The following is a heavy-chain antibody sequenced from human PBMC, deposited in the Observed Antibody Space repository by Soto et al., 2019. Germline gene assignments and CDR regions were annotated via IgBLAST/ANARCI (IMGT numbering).Heavy chain of an antibody. Sequence: SVKVSCKTSGYTFTRNGISWVRQAPGQGLEWMGWISPKSGSIKYAQKFQGRVIMTTDTSTSTAYMELRSLRSDDTAVYYCVKDRDSNSWPSRDVWGPGTTVTVSS. D-gene: IGHD3-22*01. J-gene: IGHJ6*02. CDR2: ISPKSGSI. V-gene: IGHV1-18*01. CDR1: GYTFTRNG. CDR3: VKDRDSNSWPSRDV.